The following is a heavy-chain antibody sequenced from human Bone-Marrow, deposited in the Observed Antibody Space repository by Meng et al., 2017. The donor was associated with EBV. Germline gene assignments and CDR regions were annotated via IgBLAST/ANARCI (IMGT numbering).Heavy chain of an antibody. Sequence: RVRLGAGVKKPGPPGKSACKPSGYTFTCHYMHEVRQAPGQGLEWMGRIDPNSGGADYAQKFQGGVTMTRDTSISTFYMELSRLTSDDTAVYFCARASDYGNDLDYWGQGTLVTVSS. V-gene: IGHV1-2*06. CDR2: IDPNSGGA. CDR1: GYTFTCHY. D-gene: IGHD4-11*01. J-gene: IGHJ4*02. CDR3: ARASDYGNDLDY.